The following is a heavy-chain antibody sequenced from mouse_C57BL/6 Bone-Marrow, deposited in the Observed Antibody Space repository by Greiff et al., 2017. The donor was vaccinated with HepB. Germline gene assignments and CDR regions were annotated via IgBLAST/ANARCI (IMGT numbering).Heavy chain of an antibody. J-gene: IGHJ2*01. V-gene: IGHV1-81*01. Sequence: VQLQQSGAELARPGASVKLSCKASGYTFTSYGISWVKQRTGQGLEWIGEIYPRSGNTYYNEKFNGKATLTADKSSSTAYMELRSLTSEDSAVYFCARRMTGTHYWGQGTTLTVSS. CDR1: GYTFTSYG. CDR3: ARRMTGTHY. CDR2: IYPRSGNT. D-gene: IGHD4-1*01.